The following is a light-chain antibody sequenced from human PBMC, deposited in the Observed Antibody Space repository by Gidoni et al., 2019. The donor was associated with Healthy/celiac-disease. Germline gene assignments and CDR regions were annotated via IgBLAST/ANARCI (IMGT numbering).Light chain of an antibody. CDR1: QSVSSSY. J-gene: IGKJ1*01. V-gene: IGKV3-20*01. Sequence: EIVLTQSPGTLSLSPGERATLSCSASQSVSSSYLAGYQQKPGQAPRLLIYGPSNRATSIPDRFSGSGSGTDFALAISRLEPGSFAVYYCQQYGSSPRTFGQGTKVEIK. CDR3: QQYGSSPRT. CDR2: GPS.